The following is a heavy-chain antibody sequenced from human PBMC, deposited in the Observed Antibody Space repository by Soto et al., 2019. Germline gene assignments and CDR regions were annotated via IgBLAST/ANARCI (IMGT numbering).Heavy chain of an antibody. CDR1: GGSISSADYY. Sequence: QVQLQESGPGLVKPSQTLSLTCAVSGGSISSADYYWSWIRQPPGKGLEWIGYIYYSGSTYYNPSLKSRLTISVDTSKNQFSLKLTSVTAADTAVYYCARDHGGKFRPYWFDPWGQGILVTVSS. V-gene: IGHV4-30-4*01. CDR2: IYYSGST. D-gene: IGHD2-21*01. CDR3: ARDHGGKFRPYWFDP. J-gene: IGHJ5*02.